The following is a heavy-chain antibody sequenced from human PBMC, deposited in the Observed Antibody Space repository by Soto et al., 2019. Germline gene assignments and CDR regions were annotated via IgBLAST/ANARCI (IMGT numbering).Heavy chain of an antibody. Sequence: EVQLVETGGGLIQPGGSLRLSCAASGVTVSSTYVTWVRQAPGKGLDWVSIIYTDGSTYYAESVKVRFTISRDTSKTTVYLQMNGRRDEDTAVYYCARDARSNMERPSYYFAYWGQGTLVTVSS. CDR1: GVTVSSTY. D-gene: IGHD1-1*01. J-gene: IGHJ4*02. V-gene: IGHV3-53*02. CDR3: ARDARSNMERPSYYFAY. CDR2: IYTDGST.